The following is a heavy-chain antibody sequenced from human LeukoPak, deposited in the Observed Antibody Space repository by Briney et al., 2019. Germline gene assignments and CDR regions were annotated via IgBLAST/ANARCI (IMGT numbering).Heavy chain of an antibody. V-gene: IGHV1-46*01. CDR2: ISPSGGST. D-gene: IGHD3-10*01. Sequence: ASVKVSCKAFGYTFTSNYMHWVRQAPGQGPEWMGVISPSGGSTTYAQKFQGRVTLTRDMSTSTDYLELSSLRSEDTAVYYCAKDQRGYSGSYLDYWGQGTLVTVSS. J-gene: IGHJ4*02. CDR3: AKDQRGYSGSYLDY. CDR1: GYTFTSNY.